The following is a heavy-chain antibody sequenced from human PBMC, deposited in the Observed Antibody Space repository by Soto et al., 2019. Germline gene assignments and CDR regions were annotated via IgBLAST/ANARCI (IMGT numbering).Heavy chain of an antibody. V-gene: IGHV5-10-1*01. CDR1: GYSFTSYW. Sequence: GESLKISCKGSGYSFTSYWISWVRQMPGKGLEWMGRIDPSDSYTNYSPSFQGHVTISADKSISTAYLQWSSLKASDTAMYYCARHFYGSDGLDNGMDVSGQGPTVTVYS. J-gene: IGHJ6*02. CDR2: IDPSDSYT. D-gene: IGHD3-10*01. CDR3: ARHFYGSDGLDNGMDV.